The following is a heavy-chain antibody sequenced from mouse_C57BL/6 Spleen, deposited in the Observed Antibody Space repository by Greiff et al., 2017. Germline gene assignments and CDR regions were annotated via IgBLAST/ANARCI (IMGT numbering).Heavy chain of an antibody. J-gene: IGHJ4*01. CDR3: ARSLGLLGMDN. Sequence: QVQLQQPGAELVMPGASVKLSCKASGYTFTSYWLHWVKQRPGQGLEWIGELDPSDSYTNYNQKFKGKSTLTVDKSSSTAYMELSSLTSADSAVYYCARSLGLLGMDNGGQGTSAT. CDR1: GYTFTSYW. CDR2: LDPSDSYT. V-gene: IGHV1-69*01. D-gene: IGHD2-3*01.